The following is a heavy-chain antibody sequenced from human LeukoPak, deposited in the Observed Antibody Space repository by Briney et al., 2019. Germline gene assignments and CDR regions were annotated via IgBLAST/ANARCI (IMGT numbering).Heavy chain of an antibody. D-gene: IGHD2-15*01. Sequence: ASVKVSCKASGYTFTAYYMHWVRQAPGQGLEWMGWINPNTGGTNFAQRFLGGVTMTRDTSISTAYMELSRLRSDDTAVYYCARVAATNDAFDIWGQGTMVTVSS. CDR2: INPNTGGT. CDR1: GYTFTAYY. V-gene: IGHV1-2*02. J-gene: IGHJ3*02. CDR3: ARVAATNDAFDI.